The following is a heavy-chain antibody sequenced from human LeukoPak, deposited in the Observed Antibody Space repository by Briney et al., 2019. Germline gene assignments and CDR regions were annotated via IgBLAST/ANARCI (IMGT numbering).Heavy chain of an antibody. CDR3: ARGATTTRFGRFDP. V-gene: IGHV3-7*01. Sequence: GGSLRLSCAASGFTFRSYWMGWVRQAPGMGLEWVAHIKQDGSEKYYVDSVRGRFTISRDNAKKSLYLQMNSLRAEDTAIYYCARGATTTRFGRFDPWGQGTLVTVSS. D-gene: IGHD4-17*01. CDR2: IKQDGSEK. CDR1: GFTFRSYW. J-gene: IGHJ5*02.